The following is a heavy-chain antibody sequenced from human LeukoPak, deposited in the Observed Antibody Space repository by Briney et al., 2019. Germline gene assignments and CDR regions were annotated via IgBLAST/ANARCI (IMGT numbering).Heavy chain of an antibody. D-gene: IGHD3-16*01. CDR3: ARDGGPFDS. J-gene: IGHJ4*02. CDR1: GFTFRSYW. Sequence: GGSLRLSCAASGFTFRSYWMSWVRQAPGKGLEWVANINQGGSEEYYVDSVKGRFTISRDNAKKSLYLQMNSLRADDTAVYYCARDGGPFDSWGQGTLVTVSS. CDR2: INQGGSEE. V-gene: IGHV3-7*01.